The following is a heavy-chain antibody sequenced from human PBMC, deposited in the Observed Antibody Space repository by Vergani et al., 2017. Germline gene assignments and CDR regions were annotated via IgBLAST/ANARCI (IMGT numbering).Heavy chain of an antibody. D-gene: IGHD5-12*01. CDR2: IYYSGST. V-gene: IGHV4-39*07. CDR3: ARDLNRGYSGYDFDY. Sequence: QLQLQESGPGLVKPSETLSLTCTVSGGSISSSSYYWGWIRQPPGKGMEWMGSIYYSGSTYYNPSLKSRVTISVDTSKNQFSLKLSSVTAADTAVYYCARDLNRGYSGYDFDYWGQGTLVTVSS. J-gene: IGHJ4*02. CDR1: GGSISSSSYY.